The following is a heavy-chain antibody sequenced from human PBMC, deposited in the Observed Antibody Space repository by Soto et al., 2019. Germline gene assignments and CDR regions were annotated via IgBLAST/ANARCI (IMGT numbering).Heavy chain of an antibody. Sequence: PGGSLRLSCAASGFTFSSYAMHWVRQAPGKGLEWVAVISYDGSNKYYADSVKGRFTISRDNSKNTLYLQMNSLRAEDTAVYYCARAESGYDYYYYYYYGMDVWGQGTTVTVSS. D-gene: IGHD5-12*01. CDR3: ARAESGYDYYYYYYYGMDV. J-gene: IGHJ6*02. CDR1: GFTFSSYA. V-gene: IGHV3-30-3*01. CDR2: ISYDGSNK.